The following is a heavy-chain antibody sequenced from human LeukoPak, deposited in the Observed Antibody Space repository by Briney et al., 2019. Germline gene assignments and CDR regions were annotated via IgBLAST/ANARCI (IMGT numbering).Heavy chain of an antibody. CDR1: GFTFSTYN. D-gene: IGHD3-22*01. Sequence: PGGSLRLSCAASGFTFSTYNMNWVRQAPGKGLEWVSHITSSSTNIYYADSVKGRFTISRDNAKNALSLQMNSLRDEDTAVYYCASSGSRWLIDKTYSPYWGQGTLVTVSS. J-gene: IGHJ4*02. CDR2: ITSSSTNI. V-gene: IGHV3-48*02. CDR3: ASSGSRWLIDKTYSPY.